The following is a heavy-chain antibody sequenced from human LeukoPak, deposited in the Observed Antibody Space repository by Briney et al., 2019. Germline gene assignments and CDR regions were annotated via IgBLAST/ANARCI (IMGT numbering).Heavy chain of an antibody. V-gene: IGHV1-2*06. J-gene: IGHJ4*02. CDR2: INPNSGDT. Sequence: ASVKVSCKASGYTFTSYGISWVRQAPGQGLEWMGRINPNSGDTSYAQKFQGRVTMSRDTSISTAYMELTRLRYDDTAVYYCAREQWNDYWGQGTLVTVSS. CDR1: GYTFTSYG. D-gene: IGHD6-19*01. CDR3: AREQWNDY.